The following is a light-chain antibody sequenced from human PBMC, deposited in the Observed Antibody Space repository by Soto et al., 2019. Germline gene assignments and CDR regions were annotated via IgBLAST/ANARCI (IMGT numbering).Light chain of an antibody. CDR2: GAS. CDR1: QSVSSSY. Sequence: IGFTQSPRTPALAPGGRGTLSCKASQSVSSSYLAWYQQKPGQAPRLLISGASSRATGIPDRFSGSGSGTDYTLTITRLESEDFAVYYCHQYSTSPLTFGQGTRLEIK. J-gene: IGKJ5*01. CDR3: HQYSTSPLT. V-gene: IGKV3-20*01.